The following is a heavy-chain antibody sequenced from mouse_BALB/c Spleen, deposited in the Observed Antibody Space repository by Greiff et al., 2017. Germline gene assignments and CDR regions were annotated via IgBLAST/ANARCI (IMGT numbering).Heavy chain of an antibody. J-gene: IGHJ3*01. CDR2: IYPYNGGT. V-gene: IGHV1S29*02. D-gene: IGHD1-1*01. CDR1: GYTFTDYN. CDR3: ARSYYGRGGFAY. Sequence: VQLQQSGPELVKPGASVKISCKASGYTFTDYNMHWVKKSHGKSLEWIGYIYPYNGGTGYNQKFKSKATLTVDNSSSTAYMELRSLTSEDSAVYYCARSYYGRGGFAYWGQGTLVTVSA.